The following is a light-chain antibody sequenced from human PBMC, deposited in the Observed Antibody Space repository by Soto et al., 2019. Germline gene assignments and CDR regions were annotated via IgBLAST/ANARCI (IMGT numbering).Light chain of an antibody. CDR3: CSYAGSSTPWV. CDR1: SSDIGAYDY. Sequence: QSVLTQPASVSGSPGQSITISCTGTSSDIGAYDYVSWFQQYPGKAPTLLIYEVTFRPSGVSSRFSGSKSGNTASLTISGLQAEDEADYYCCSYAGSSTPWVFGGGTKLTVL. J-gene: IGLJ3*02. V-gene: IGLV2-14*01. CDR2: EVT.